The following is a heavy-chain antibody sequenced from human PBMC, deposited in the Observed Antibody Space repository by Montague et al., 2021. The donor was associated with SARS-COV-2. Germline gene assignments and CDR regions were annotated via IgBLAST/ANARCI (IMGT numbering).Heavy chain of an antibody. Sequence: CAISGDSVSINSAAWNWIRQSPSRGLECLGRTYYRSKWYNDYAVSVKSRITINPDTSKNQFSLQLNSVTPEDTAVYYCARDDPYCTNGVCYTGNWFDPWGQGTLVTVSS. CDR2: TYYRSKWYN. CDR3: ARDDPYCTNGVCYTGNWFDP. CDR1: GDSVSINSAA. V-gene: IGHV6-1*01. J-gene: IGHJ5*02. D-gene: IGHD2-8*01.